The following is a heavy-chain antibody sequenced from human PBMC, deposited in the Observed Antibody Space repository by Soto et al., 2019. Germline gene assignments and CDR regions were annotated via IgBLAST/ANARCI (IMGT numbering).Heavy chain of an antibody. J-gene: IGHJ5*02. CDR2: ISAYNGNT. D-gene: IGHD6-6*01. CDR1: GYTFTSYG. CDR3: ARWMEGYSSSSWWFDP. Sequence: GASVKVSCKASGYTFTSYGISWVRQAPGQGLEWMGWISAYNGNTNYAQKLQGRVTMTTDTSTSTAYMELRSLRSDDTAVYYCARWMEGYSSSSWWFDPWGQGTLVTVSS. V-gene: IGHV1-18*01.